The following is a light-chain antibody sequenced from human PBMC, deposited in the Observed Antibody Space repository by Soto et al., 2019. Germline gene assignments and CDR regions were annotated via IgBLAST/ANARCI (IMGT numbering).Light chain of an antibody. V-gene: IGLV2-14*01. CDR2: DVT. CDR3: SSFTTSSTYV. J-gene: IGLJ1*01. Sequence: QSALTQPASVSGSPGQSITISCTGTSSDVGGYNYVSWYQQHPDKAPKLIIFDVTNRPSGVSNRFSGSKSGNTASLTISGLQAGDEADYYCSSFTTSSTYVLGTGTKLTVL. CDR1: SSDVGGYNY.